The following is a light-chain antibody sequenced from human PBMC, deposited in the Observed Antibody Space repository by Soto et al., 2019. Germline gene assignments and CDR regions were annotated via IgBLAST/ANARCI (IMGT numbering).Light chain of an antibody. CDR2: DAS. CDR3: QQYNSYSRT. Sequence: DLQMTQSPSTLSASVGDRVTITCRASQNINSWLAWYQQKPGKTPKLLIYDASSLQSGVPSRFSGSGSGTEFTLTISCLQPDDFATYYCQQYNSYSRTFGRGTKVEIK. V-gene: IGKV1-5*01. J-gene: IGKJ1*01. CDR1: QNINSW.